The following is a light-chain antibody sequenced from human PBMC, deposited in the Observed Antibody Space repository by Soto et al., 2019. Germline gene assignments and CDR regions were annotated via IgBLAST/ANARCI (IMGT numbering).Light chain of an antibody. CDR3: SSYTVINTAV. J-gene: IGLJ3*02. CDR1: TSDVGAYNY. V-gene: IGLV2-14*01. Sequence: QSVLTQPASVSGSPGQSVSISCTGSTSDVGAYNYVAWYQHKPGKAPRLLIYEVDHRPSGISPRFSGSKSGNTASLTISGLQTGDEADYYCSSYTVINTAVFGGGTKLTVL. CDR2: EVD.